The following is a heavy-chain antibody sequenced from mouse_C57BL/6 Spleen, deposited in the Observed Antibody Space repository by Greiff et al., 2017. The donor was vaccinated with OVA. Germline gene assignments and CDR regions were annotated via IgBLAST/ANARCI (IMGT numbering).Heavy chain of an antibody. D-gene: IGHD1-1*01. CDR2: IYPGSGST. J-gene: IGHJ4*01. Sequence: QVQLQQPGAELVKPGASVKMSCKASGYTFTSYWITWVRKRPGQGLEWIGDIYPGSGSTNYNEKFKSKATLTVDTSSSTAYMQLSSLTSEDSAVYYCARRYYGSSYGYAMDYWGQGTSVTVSS. V-gene: IGHV1-55*01. CDR3: ARRYYGSSYGYAMDY. CDR1: GYTFTSYW.